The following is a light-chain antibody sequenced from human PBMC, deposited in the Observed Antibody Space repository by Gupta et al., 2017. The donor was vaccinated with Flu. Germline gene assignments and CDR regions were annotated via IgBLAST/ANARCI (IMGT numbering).Light chain of an antibody. V-gene: IGLV2-18*02. CDR3: SSYTSSDTYV. CDR2: EVS. J-gene: IGLJ1*01. CDR1: SSDVGTYNR. Sequence: QSALTQPPSVSGSPGQSVTISCTGTSSDVGTYNRVSWYQQPPGTAPKLMIYEVSNRPSGAPDRFSGSKAGNTASLTISGLQGEDEADYYCSSYTSSDTYVFGTGTKVTVL.